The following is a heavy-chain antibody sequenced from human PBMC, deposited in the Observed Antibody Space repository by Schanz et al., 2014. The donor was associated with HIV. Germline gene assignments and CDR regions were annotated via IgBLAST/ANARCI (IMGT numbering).Heavy chain of an antibody. CDR3: VTERRTSIFGPLITVEH. CDR2: IIPMFGTA. Sequence: QVQLVQSGAEVKKPGSSVKVSCKASGGTFMTYAISWVRQAPGQGLEWMGGIIPMFGTANYAQKFQGRVTVTADRSTSTAYMELSSLRSEDTAIYFCVTERRTSIFGPLITVEHWGQGTLLTVSS. V-gene: IGHV1-69*06. J-gene: IGHJ4*02. D-gene: IGHD3-3*01. CDR1: GGTFMTYA.